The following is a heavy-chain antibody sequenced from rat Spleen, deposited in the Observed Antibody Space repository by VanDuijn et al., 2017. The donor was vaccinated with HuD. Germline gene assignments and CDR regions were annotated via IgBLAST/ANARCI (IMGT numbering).Heavy chain of an antibody. CDR3: ASQTRGRVYYYESYYPDRFTS. CDR2: ISVGDCIS. D-gene: IGHD1-12*03. V-gene: IGHV5S13*01. Sequence: EVLLVESGGGLVQPGRSLKLSCTASGVTFSNSAMTWVRQAPTKGLEWVASISVGDCISYYRVSVKARFTISRDNAKNTLYLQVDSLRYEDTATYYCASQTRGRVYYYESYYPDRFTSWGQGTLVTVSS. CDR1: GVTFSNSA. J-gene: IGHJ3*01.